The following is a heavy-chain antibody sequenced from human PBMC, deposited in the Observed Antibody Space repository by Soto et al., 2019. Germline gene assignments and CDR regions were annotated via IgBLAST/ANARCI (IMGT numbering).Heavy chain of an antibody. J-gene: IGHJ4*02. CDR1: GFTFSSYG. D-gene: IGHD7-27*01. CDR2: ISYDGSNK. Sequence: QVQLVESGGGVVQPGRSLRLSCAASGFTFSSYGMHWVRQAPGKGLEWVAVISYDGSNKYYADSVKGRFTISRDNSKNKQYLQMNSLTAEDTAVYYCAKDTDWGCDYWGQGTLVTVSS. CDR3: AKDTDWGCDY. V-gene: IGHV3-30*18.